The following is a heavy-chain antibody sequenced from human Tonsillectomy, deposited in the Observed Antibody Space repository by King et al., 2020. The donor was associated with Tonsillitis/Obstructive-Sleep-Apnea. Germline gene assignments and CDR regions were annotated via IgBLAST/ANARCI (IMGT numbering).Heavy chain of an antibody. V-gene: IGHV4-34*01. CDR2: INHSGST. J-gene: IGHJ4*02. CDR3: ARGAGRSDPIDY. D-gene: IGHD1-26*01. Sequence: VQLQQWGAGLLKPSETLSLTCAVYGGSFSSYYWSWIRQPPGKGLEWIGEINHSGSTNYNPSLKSRVTISVDTSKNQFSLKLSSVTAADTAVYYCARGAGRSDPIDYWGQGTLVTVSS. CDR1: GGSFSSYY.